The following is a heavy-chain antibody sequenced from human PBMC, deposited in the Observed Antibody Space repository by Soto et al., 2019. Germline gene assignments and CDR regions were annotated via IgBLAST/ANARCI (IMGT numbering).Heavy chain of an antibody. CDR3: ARYLPHPHDDFDI. CDR2: INSNTGVT. V-gene: IGHV1-2*02. J-gene: IGHJ3*02. Sequence: ASVKVSCKASGYTFTGYYIHWVRQAPGQGLEWMGWINSNTGVTSYAQKFQGRVTMTRDTSISTAYVELSRLTSDDSAVYYCARYLPHPHDDFDIWGQGTMVTVSS. CDR1: GYTFTGYY.